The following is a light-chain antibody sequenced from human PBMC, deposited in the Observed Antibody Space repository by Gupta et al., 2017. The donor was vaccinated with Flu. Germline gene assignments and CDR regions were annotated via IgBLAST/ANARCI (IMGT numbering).Light chain of an antibody. Sequence: ETELTQFPTTLSWSPGERATLSCGASQSVNRYLGWSQQKQAQAPRLLIYDAFKRVPGTPVRFSGIGSGTDLAVTISGRELEDFAGYYSQQPSNWPPLTLGRGTKVEMK. CDR2: DAF. V-gene: IGKV3-11*01. CDR1: QSVNRY. J-gene: IGKJ4*01. CDR3: QQPSNWPPLT.